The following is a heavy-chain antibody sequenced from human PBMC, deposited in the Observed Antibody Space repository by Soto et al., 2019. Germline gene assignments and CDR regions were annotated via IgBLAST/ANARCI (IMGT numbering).Heavy chain of an antibody. V-gene: IGHV3-23*01. CDR3: AKQQMGVIRALDY. CDR1: GFTFSHYA. CDR2: RRETGNT. J-gene: IGHJ4*02. D-gene: IGHD1-26*01. Sequence: EVQILQSGGGLEQPGGSLRLSCAASGFTFSHYAMSWIRQAPGKGLEWVSTRRETGNTYYADSVRGRFATSRDNSENTLYLQMSSLRDEDTAVDYCAKQQMGVIRALDYWGQGTLVTVSS.